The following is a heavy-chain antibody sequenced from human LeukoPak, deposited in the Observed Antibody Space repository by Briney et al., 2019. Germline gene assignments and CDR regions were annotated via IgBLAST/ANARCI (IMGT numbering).Heavy chain of an antibody. Sequence: SETLSLTCAVYGGSFSGYYWSWICQPPGKGLEWIGEINHSGSTNYNPSLKSRVTISVDTSKNQFSLKLSSVTAADTAVYYCARASSSWYRYFQHWGQGTLVTVSS. CDR2: INHSGST. V-gene: IGHV4-34*01. CDR1: GGSFSGYY. CDR3: ARASSSWYRYFQH. D-gene: IGHD6-13*01. J-gene: IGHJ1*01.